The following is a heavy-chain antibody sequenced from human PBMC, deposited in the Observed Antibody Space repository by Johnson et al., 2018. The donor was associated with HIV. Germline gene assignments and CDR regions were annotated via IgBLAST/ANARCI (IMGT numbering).Heavy chain of an antibody. J-gene: IGHJ3*02. CDR1: GFTFSVYW. D-gene: IGHD2-2*01. V-gene: IGHV3-74*01. CDR3: ARNGLIPAAKGVAFDI. CDR2: INSDGSST. Sequence: VQLVESGGALIQPGGSLRLSCAASGFTFSSGFTFSVYWMHWVRQAPGKGLVWVSRINSDGSSTRYADSVKGRFTISRDNAKNTLYLQMNSLRAEDTAVYYCARNGLIPAAKGVAFDIWGHGTTVTVSS.